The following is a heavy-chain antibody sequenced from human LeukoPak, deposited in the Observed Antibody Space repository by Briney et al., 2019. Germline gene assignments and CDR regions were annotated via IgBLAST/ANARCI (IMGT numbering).Heavy chain of an antibody. J-gene: IGHJ4*02. Sequence: ASVKVSCKASGYRLSHYGISWVRQAPGQGLEWMGWINAYTGNTNYAQKLQGRVTMTTDTSTSTAYMELRSLRSDDTAVYYCARAHPEYYDSSGYNPLDFWGQGTLVTVSS. D-gene: IGHD3-22*01. CDR2: INAYTGNT. V-gene: IGHV1-18*01. CDR1: GYRLSHYG. CDR3: ARAHPEYYDSSGYNPLDF.